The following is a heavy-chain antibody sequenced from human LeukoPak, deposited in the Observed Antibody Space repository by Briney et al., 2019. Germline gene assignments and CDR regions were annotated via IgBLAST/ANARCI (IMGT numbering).Heavy chain of an antibody. D-gene: IGHD2-21*02. J-gene: IGHJ4*02. CDR2: IRGDGITT. CDR3: AKEGEHIVVVTATPPRYFDY. CDR1: GFTFRSHG. Sequence: GGSLRLSCVASGFTFRSHGMNWVRQAPGKGLEWVSGIRGDGITTYYADSVKGRFTISRDNSKNTLYLQMNSLRAEDTAVYYCAKEGEHIVVVTATPPRYFDYWGQGTLVTVSS. V-gene: IGHV3-23*01.